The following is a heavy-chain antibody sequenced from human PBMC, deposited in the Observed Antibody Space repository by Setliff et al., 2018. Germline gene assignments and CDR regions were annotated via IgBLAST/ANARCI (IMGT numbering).Heavy chain of an antibody. V-gene: IGHV1-69*05. Sequence: PSVKVSCKASGGFSTHAISWVRQVPGQGLEWMGGIIPILGTTDYAQNFQGRVTITTDESTSSAYLEMSNLRSEDTAVYYCASALIRRVAVAGKSQFDYWGQGTLVTVSS. D-gene: IGHD6-19*01. J-gene: IGHJ4*01. CDR1: GGFSTHA. CDR3: ASALIRRVAVAGKSQFDY. CDR2: IIPILGTT.